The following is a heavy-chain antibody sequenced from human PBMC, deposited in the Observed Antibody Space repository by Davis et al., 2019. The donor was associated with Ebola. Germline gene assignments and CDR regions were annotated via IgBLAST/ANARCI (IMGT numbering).Heavy chain of an antibody. CDR2: VYHTGST. D-gene: IGHD2-15*01. J-gene: IGHJ4*02. V-gene: IGHV4-59*08. Sequence: MPSETLSLTCSVSGGSISSYYWSWIRQPPGKGLEWIGYVYHTGSTDYNPTLMSRVTISVDTSKNQFSLKLSSVTAADMAVYYCARHRDPGLLAYFDYWGQGNLVTVSS. CDR1: GGSISSYY. CDR3: ARHRDPGLLAYFDY.